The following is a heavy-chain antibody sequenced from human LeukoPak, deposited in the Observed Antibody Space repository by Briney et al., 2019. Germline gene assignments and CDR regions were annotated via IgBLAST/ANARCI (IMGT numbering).Heavy chain of an antibody. Sequence: GGSLRLSWAASGFTFNNYAMSWVRQAPGMGLEWLSYVSGSGGATYYAASVKGRFTISRDNSKNTVYLQMGSLRAEDTAVYYCAKNRGGTDKYYMDVWGNGTTVTVSS. CDR2: VSGSGGAT. CDR1: GFTFNNYA. CDR3: AKNRGGTDKYYMDV. J-gene: IGHJ6*03. D-gene: IGHD1-1*01. V-gene: IGHV3-23*01.